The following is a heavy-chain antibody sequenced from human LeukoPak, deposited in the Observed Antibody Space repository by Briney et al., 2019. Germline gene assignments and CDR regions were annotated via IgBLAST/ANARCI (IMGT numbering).Heavy chain of an antibody. D-gene: IGHD7-27*01. CDR1: GYTLTELS. Sequence: ASVKVSCKVSGYTLTELSMHWVRQAPGKGLEWMGGFDPEDGETIYAQKFQGRVTMTEDTSTDTAYMELSSLRSEDTDVYYCATLLAVSGEWFDPWGQGTLVTVSS. CDR3: ATLLAVSGEWFDP. CDR2: FDPEDGET. J-gene: IGHJ5*02. V-gene: IGHV1-24*01.